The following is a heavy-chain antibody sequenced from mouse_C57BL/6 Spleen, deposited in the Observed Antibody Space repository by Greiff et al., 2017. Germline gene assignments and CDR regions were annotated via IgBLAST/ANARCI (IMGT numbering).Heavy chain of an antibody. D-gene: IGHD2-5*01. Sequence: EVQRVESGPGLAKPSQTLSLTCSVTGYSITSDYWNWIRKFPGNKLEYMGYISYSGSTYYNPSLKSRISITRDTSKNQYYLQLNSVTTEDTATYYCARTPYYSNYAYAMDYWGQGTSVTVSS. CDR3: ARTPYYSNYAYAMDY. CDR1: GYSITSDY. J-gene: IGHJ4*01. CDR2: ISYSGST. V-gene: IGHV3-8*01.